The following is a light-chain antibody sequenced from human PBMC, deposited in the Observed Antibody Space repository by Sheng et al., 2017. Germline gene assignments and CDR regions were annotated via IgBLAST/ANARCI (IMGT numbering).Light chain of an antibody. J-gene: IGKJ5*01. CDR3: MQALTTRSP. Sequence: DIQLTQSPSFLSASVGDRVTITCRASQGINNYLAWYQQKPGKAPKPLIFDASNLQSGVPSRFSGSGSGTDFTLKISRVEAEDVGVYYCMQALTTRSPFGRRTRLE. V-gene: IGKV1-9*01. CDR2: DAS. CDR1: QGINNY.